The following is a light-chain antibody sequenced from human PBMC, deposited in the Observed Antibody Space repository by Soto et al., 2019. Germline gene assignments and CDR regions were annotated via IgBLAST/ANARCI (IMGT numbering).Light chain of an antibody. J-gene: IGLJ1*01. V-gene: IGLV2-14*01. CDR3: SSYTSSSTLKV. CDR1: SSDVGGYND. CDR2: DVS. Sequence: QSVLTQPASVSGSPGQSITISCTGTSSDVGGYNDVSWYQQHPGKAPKLMIYDVSNRPSGVSNRFSGSKSGNTASLTISGLQAEDEADYYCSSYTSSSTLKVFGTGTKVTVL.